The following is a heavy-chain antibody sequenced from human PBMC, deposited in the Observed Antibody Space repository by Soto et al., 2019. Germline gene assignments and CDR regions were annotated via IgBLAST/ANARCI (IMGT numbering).Heavy chain of an antibody. V-gene: IGHV1-69*13. D-gene: IGHD2-21*02. CDR3: ESDDAPYCGGDCYRYFSYGMDV. CDR1: GGTFSNHA. J-gene: IGHJ6*01. Sequence: SVKVSCKASGGTFSNHAISWVRHAPGQGLEGGGGSIPRFPTADYAQRFQGRVTITAGDSTTTGYMELRGVGCDDTAMYSCESDDAPYCGGDCYRYFSYGMDVWGQVPTVTVSS. CDR2: SIPRFPTA.